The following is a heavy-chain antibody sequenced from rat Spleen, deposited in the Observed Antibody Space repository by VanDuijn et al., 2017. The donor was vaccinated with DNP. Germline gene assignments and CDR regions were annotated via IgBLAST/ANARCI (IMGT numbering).Heavy chain of an antibody. CDR1: GFTFNNYW. J-gene: IGHJ2*01. D-gene: IGHD1-11*01. CDR2: ITKTGGST. V-gene: IGHV5-31*01. CDR3: AKGPNYGGWSDYFDY. Sequence: EVQLVESGGGLVQPGRSLKLSCVASGFTFNNYWMTWIRQAPGKGLEWVASITKTGGSTYYPDSVKGRFTISRDNAKSTLYLQMNKLGSEDTAIYYCAKGPNYGGWSDYFDYWGQGVMVTVSS.